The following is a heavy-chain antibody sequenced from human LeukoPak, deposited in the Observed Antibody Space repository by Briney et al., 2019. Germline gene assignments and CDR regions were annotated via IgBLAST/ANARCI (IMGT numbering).Heavy chain of an antibody. CDR3: AREYSGGNFDY. CDR1: GYTFTSYY. J-gene: IGHJ4*01. D-gene: IGHD2-15*01. V-gene: IGHV1-46*01. Sequence: ASVKVSCKASGYTFTSYYIHCVRQAPGQGLEWMGIIIPSAGRTNYAQKFRGRVSIATDMYTSEVYMEQSSLRSEDAAVYYCAREYSGGNFDYWGQGTLVTVSS. CDR2: IIPSAGRT.